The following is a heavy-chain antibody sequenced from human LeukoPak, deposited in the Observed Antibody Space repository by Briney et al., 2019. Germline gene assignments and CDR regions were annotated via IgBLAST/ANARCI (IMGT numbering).Heavy chain of an antibody. Sequence: PGGSLRLSCAASGFTFSSYGMHWVRQAPGKGLEWVAFIRYDGSNKYYADSVKARFTLSRDNSKNTMYLQINTLRAEDTAVYYCATGSSSGWYGRFDYWGQGTLVTVSS. D-gene: IGHD6-19*01. J-gene: IGHJ4*02. V-gene: IGHV3-30*02. CDR3: ATGSSSGWYGRFDY. CDR1: GFTFSSYG. CDR2: IRYDGSNK.